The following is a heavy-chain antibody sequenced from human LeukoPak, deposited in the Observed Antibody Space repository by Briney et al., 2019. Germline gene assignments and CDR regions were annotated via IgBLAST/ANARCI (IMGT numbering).Heavy chain of an antibody. CDR3: AREGGEYSSFDY. V-gene: IGHV1-69*05. J-gene: IGHJ4*02. D-gene: IGHD3-22*01. Sequence: GASVKVSCEASGGTFSSYAISWVRQAPGQGLEWMGGIIPIFGTANYAQKFQGRVTITTDESTSTAYMELSSLRSEDTAVYYCAREGGEYSSFDYWGQGTLVTVSS. CDR2: IIPIFGTA. CDR1: GGTFSSYA.